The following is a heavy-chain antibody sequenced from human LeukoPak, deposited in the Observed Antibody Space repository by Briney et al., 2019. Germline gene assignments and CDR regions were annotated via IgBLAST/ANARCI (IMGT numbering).Heavy chain of an antibody. CDR3: ARDYSIGTAVAWYYFDY. Sequence: GGSLRLSCAASGFTFSSYAMHWVRQAPGKGLEWVAVISYDGSNKYYADSVKGRFTISRDNSKNTLYLQMNSLRAEDTAVYYCARDYSIGTAVAWYYFDYWGQGTLVTVSS. D-gene: IGHD6-19*01. CDR2: ISYDGSNK. V-gene: IGHV3-30-3*01. J-gene: IGHJ4*02. CDR1: GFTFSSYA.